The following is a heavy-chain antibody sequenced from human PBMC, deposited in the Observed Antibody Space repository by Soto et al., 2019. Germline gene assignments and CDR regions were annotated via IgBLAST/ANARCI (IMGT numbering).Heavy chain of an antibody. CDR2: IASSDSN. D-gene: IGHD3-22*01. Sequence: PSETLSLTCTVSGGSINTGGYFWTWLRQHPGKGREWIGYIASSDSNYYNPSLKGRLTIAAHTAEKQFSLRLTSVTAEDTAVYYCARDYPYYYDTSGYYGYFDYWGQGTLVTVSS. V-gene: IGHV4-31*03. CDR1: GGSINTGGYF. CDR3: ARDYPYYYDTSGYYGYFDY. J-gene: IGHJ4*02.